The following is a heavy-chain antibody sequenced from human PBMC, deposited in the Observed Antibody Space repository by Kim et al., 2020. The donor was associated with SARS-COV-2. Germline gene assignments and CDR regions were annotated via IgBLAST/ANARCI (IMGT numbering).Heavy chain of an antibody. V-gene: IGHV3-23*01. Sequence: GGSLRLSCAASGFTFSSYAMSWVRQAPGKGLEWVSAISGSGGSTYYADSVKGRFTISRDNSKNTLYLQMNSLRAEDTAVYYCATSLDFWSGYSEGFDYWGQGTLVTVSS. CDR3: ATSLDFWSGYSEGFDY. J-gene: IGHJ4*02. CDR1: GFTFSSYA. D-gene: IGHD3-3*01. CDR2: ISGSGGST.